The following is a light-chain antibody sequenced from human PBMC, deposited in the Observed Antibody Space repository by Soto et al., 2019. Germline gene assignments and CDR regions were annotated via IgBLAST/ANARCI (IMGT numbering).Light chain of an antibody. CDR3: QQTYTTPRT. CDR1: RGINTY. J-gene: IGKJ1*01. V-gene: IGKV1-39*01. Sequence: IQMTQSPSSLSASVGDRVTITCRASRGINTYVNWYQQKPGKAPKLLIFSASNLQGGVPSRFSGTGSGTDFTFTISSLLPEDFATYYCQQTYTTPRTFGQGTRWIS. CDR2: SAS.